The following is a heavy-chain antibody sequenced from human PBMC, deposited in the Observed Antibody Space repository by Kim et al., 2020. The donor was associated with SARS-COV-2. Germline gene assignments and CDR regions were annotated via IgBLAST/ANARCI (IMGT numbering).Heavy chain of an antibody. CDR1: GFTFSSYG. J-gene: IGHJ4*02. V-gene: IGHV3-33*06. D-gene: IGHD6-6*01. Sequence: GGSLRLSCAASGFTFSSYGMHWVRQAPGKGLEWVAVIWYDGSNKYYADSVKGRFTISRDNSKNTLYLQMNSLRAEDTAVYYCAKVGVSWDSSSPEYYFDYWGQGTLVTVSS. CDR2: IWYDGSNK. CDR3: AKVGVSWDSSSPEYYFDY.